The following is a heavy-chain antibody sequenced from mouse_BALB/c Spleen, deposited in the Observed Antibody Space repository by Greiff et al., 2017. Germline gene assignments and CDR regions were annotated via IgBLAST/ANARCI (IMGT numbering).Heavy chain of an antibody. CDR2: ISYSGST. J-gene: IGHJ3*01. CDR1: GYSITSDYA. D-gene: IGHD2-4*01. CDR3: ARDIDDYLWFAY. Sequence: EVKLQESGPGLVKPSQSLSLTCTVTGYSITSDYAWNWIRQFPGNKLEWMGYISYSGSTSYNPSLKSRISITRDTSKNQFFLQLNSVTTEDTATYYCARDIDDYLWFAYWGQGTLVTVSA. V-gene: IGHV3-2*02.